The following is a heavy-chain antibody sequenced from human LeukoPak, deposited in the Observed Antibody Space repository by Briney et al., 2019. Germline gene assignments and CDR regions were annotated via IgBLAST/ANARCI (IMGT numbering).Heavy chain of an antibody. CDR3: ARFGITVVRGGKYYFDY. Sequence: SETLSLTCTVSGGFISNYYWSWIRQPPGEGLEWIGHIYYSVATKYNPSLKSRITISVATSKNQFSLMLSTVTAADTAVYYCARFGITVVRGGKYYFDYWGQGTLVTVSS. CDR1: GGFISNYY. D-gene: IGHD3-10*01. J-gene: IGHJ4*02. CDR2: IYYSVAT. V-gene: IGHV4-59*08.